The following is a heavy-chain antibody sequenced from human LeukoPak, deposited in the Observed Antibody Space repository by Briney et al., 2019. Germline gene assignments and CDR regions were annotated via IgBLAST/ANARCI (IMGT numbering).Heavy chain of an antibody. Sequence: GGSLRLSCAASGFTFSSYEMNWVRQAPGKGLEWVSYISSSSSTIYYADSVKGRFTISRDNAKNSLYLQMNSLRAEDTAVYYCARDFHRRLYDSSGYYLYWGQGTLVTVSS. CDR2: ISSSSSTI. D-gene: IGHD3-22*01. CDR3: ARDFHRRLYDSSGYYLY. V-gene: IGHV3-48*01. J-gene: IGHJ4*02. CDR1: GFTFSSYE.